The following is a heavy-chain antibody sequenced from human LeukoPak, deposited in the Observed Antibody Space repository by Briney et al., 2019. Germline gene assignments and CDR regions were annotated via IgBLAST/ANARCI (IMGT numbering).Heavy chain of an antibody. CDR3: ARGLVNGGCRFQH. V-gene: IGHV1-69*05. D-gene: IGHD4-23*01. CDR1: GGTFSSYA. J-gene: IGHJ1*01. Sequence: ASVKVSCKASGGTFSSYAISWVRQAPGQGLEWMGRIIPIFGTANYAQKFQGRVTITTDESTSTAYMELSSLRSDDTAVSYCARGLVNGGCRFQHWGQGTLVTVSS. CDR2: IIPIFGTA.